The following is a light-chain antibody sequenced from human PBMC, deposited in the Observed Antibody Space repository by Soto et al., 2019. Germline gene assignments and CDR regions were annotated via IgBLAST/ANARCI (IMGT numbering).Light chain of an antibody. J-gene: IGKJ1*01. CDR3: QQYAGSPST. CDR1: QTVTSNY. V-gene: IGKV3-20*01. Sequence: EIVLTQSPGTLSLSPGERATLSCRASQTVTSNYLAWYQRKPCQAPRLRIYGASSRATDIPDRFSGSGSGTDFTLTITRLEPEDFAVYFCQQYAGSPSTFGQGTKVEIK. CDR2: GAS.